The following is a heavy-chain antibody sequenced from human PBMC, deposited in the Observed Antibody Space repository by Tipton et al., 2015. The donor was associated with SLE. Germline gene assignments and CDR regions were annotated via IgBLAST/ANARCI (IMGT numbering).Heavy chain of an antibody. D-gene: IGHD5-12*01. V-gene: IGHV4-39*07. CDR3: ARRHYSGPFDN. J-gene: IGHJ4*02. CDR2: IFYTGST. Sequence: LSCTVSDGSISSSNYYWGWIRQPPGKGLEWIGSIFYTGSTYYNPSLKSRVSFSIDTSKNQFSLKLNSVTAADTAVYYCARRHYSGPFDNWGQGTLVTVST. CDR1: DGSISSSNYY.